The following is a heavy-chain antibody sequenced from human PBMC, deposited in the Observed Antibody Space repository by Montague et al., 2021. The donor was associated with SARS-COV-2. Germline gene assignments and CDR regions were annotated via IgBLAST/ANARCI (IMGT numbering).Heavy chain of an antibody. V-gene: IGHV4-34*01. CDR2: INHSGST. CDR1: GGSLSGYY. D-gene: IGHD3-3*01. CDR3: ARGADYDFWSGFLRYKWFDP. Sequence: SETLSLTCAVYGGSLSGYYWAWIRQTPAKGLEWIGEINHSGSTNYNPSLKSRLTISVDTSKKQFSLKLNSMTAADTAVYYCARGADYDFWSGFLRYKWFDPSGLATPVTVSS. J-gene: IGHJ5*02.